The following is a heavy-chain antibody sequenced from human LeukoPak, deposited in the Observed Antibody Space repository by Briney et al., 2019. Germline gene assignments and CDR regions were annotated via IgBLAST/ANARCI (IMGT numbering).Heavy chain of an antibody. Sequence: AGGSLRLSCAASGFTFSSYGMHWVRQAPGKGLEWVAFIRYDGSNKYYADSVKGRFTISRDNSKNTLYLQMNSLRAEDTAVYYCAGGYYYDSSATQGAFDIWGQGTMVTVSS. CDR3: AGGYYYDSSATQGAFDI. J-gene: IGHJ3*02. CDR2: IRYDGSNK. V-gene: IGHV3-30*02. CDR1: GFTFSSYG. D-gene: IGHD3-22*01.